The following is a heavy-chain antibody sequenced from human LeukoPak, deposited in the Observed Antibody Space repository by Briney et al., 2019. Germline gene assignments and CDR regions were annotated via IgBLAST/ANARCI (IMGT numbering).Heavy chain of an antibody. D-gene: IGHD2-2*01. Sequence: PSETLSLTCAVYGGSFSGYYWSWIRQPPGKGLEWIGEINHSGSTNYNPSLKSRVTISVGTSKNQFSLKLSSVTAADAAVYYCARCVVPAAAGFDYWGQGTLVTVSS. CDR3: ARCVVPAAAGFDY. V-gene: IGHV4-34*01. J-gene: IGHJ4*02. CDR2: INHSGST. CDR1: GGSFSGYY.